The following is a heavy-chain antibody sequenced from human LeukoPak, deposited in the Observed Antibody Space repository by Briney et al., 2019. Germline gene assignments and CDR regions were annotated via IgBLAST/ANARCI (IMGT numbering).Heavy chain of an antibody. Sequence: RGSLRLSCAASGFTLRSHWMGWVRQAPGKGLEWVANIKQDGSEKYYVDSVKGRFTISRDNAKNSLYLQMNSLRAEDTAVYYCARDVPPHDYWGQGTLVTVSS. J-gene: IGHJ4*02. CDR3: ARDVPPHDY. V-gene: IGHV3-7*01. CDR1: GFTLRSHW. CDR2: IKQDGSEK.